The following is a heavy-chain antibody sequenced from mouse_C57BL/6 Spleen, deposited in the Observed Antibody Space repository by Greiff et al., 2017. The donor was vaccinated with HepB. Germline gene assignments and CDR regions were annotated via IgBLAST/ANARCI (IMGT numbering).Heavy chain of an antibody. V-gene: IGHV1-15*01. J-gene: IGHJ2*01. Sequence: QVQLQQSGPELVKPGASVTLSCKASGYTFTDYDMHWVKQTPGKGLEWIGDIDPDTGGTAYNQKFKGKAILTADKSSSTAYMELRSLTSEDSAVYYCTRNKQSYDFDGWGHGATLT. D-gene: IGHD2-14*01. CDR3: TRNKQSYDFDG. CDR1: GYTFTDYD. CDR2: IDPDTGGT.